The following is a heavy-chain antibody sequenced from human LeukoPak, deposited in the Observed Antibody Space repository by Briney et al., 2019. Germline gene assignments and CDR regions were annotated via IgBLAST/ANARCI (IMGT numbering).Heavy chain of an antibody. D-gene: IGHD4-17*01. V-gene: IGHV3-21*01. CDR1: GFTFSSYS. Sequence: GGSLRLSCAASGFTFSSYSMNWVRQAPGKGLEWVSSISSSSSYIYYADSVKGRFTISRDNAKNSLYLQMNSLRAEDTAVYYCARSGVYGYYDFDYWGQGTLVTVSS. CDR2: ISSSSSYI. J-gene: IGHJ4*02. CDR3: ARSGVYGYYDFDY.